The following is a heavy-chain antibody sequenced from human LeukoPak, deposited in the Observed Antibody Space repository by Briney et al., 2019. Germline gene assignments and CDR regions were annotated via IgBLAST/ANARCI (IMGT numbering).Heavy chain of an antibody. J-gene: IGHJ4*02. CDR2: INSDGSST. CDR1: GFTFSSYW. V-gene: IGHV3-74*01. Sequence: PGGSLRLSCAASGFTFSSYWMHWVRQAPGKGLVWVSRINSDGSSTSYADSVKGRFTISRDNAKNTLYPQMNSLRAEDTAVYYCAREVGWQWLAQDYWGQGTLVTVSS. CDR3: AREVGWQWLAQDY. D-gene: IGHD6-19*01.